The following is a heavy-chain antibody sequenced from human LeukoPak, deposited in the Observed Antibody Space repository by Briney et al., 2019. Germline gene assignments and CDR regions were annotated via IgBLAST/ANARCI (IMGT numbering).Heavy chain of an antibody. D-gene: IGHD6-13*01. J-gene: IGHJ4*02. CDR2: IYYSGST. CDR3: AGNIAAAGRGY. CDR1: GGFISSYY. V-gene: IGHV4-59*08. Sequence: SETLSLTCTVSGGFISSYYWSWIRQPPGKGLEWIGYIYYSGSTNYNPSLKSRVTISVDTSKNQFSLKLSSVTAADTAVYYCAGNIAAAGRGYWGQGTLVTVSS.